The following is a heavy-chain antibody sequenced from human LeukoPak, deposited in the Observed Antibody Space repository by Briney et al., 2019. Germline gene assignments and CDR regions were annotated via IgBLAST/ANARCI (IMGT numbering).Heavy chain of an antibody. CDR3: ARESPGDSNGLDV. V-gene: IGHV3-66*01. J-gene: IGHJ6*02. Sequence: GGSLRPSCAASGFSVSGNYMNWVRQPPGKGLDWVSIVYSGGVAYYADSVKGRFTISRDYSKNTVSLQMNSLRAEDTAIYYCARESPGDSNGLDVWGQGTTVTVSS. CDR1: GFSVSGNY. CDR2: VYSGGVA. D-gene: IGHD7-27*01.